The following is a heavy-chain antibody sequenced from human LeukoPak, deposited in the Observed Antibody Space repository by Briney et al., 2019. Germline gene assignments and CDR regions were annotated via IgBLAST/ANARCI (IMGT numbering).Heavy chain of an antibody. D-gene: IGHD3-22*01. Sequence: ASVKVSCKASGYTFTSYGISWVRQAPGQGLEWMGWISAYNGNTNYAQKLQGRVTMTTDTSTSTAYMELRSLRSDDTAVYYCARGTYYYDSSGYYSRMGSDYWGQGTLVTVSS. J-gene: IGHJ4*02. CDR2: ISAYNGNT. CDR1: GYTFTSYG. CDR3: ARGTYYYDSSGYYSRMGSDY. V-gene: IGHV1-18*01.